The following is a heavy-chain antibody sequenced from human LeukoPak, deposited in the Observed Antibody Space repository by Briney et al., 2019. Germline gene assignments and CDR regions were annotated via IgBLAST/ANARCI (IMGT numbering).Heavy chain of an antibody. D-gene: IGHD2-15*01. CDR2: ISGGRGTT. Sequence: PGGSLRLSCAASGFTFSGYAMTWVRQAPGKGLECVSTISGGRGTTFYADSVRGRFTISRDNSKNTLYLQMNSLRAEDTAAYYCVKSPLNLGYCSGGSCHYFDYWGQGTLVTVSS. V-gene: IGHV3-23*01. CDR3: VKSPLNLGYCSGGSCHYFDY. CDR1: GFTFSGYA. J-gene: IGHJ4*02.